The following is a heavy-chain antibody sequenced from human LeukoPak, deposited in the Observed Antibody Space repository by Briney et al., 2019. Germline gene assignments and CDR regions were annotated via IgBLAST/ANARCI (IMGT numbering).Heavy chain of an antibody. J-gene: IGHJ6*03. V-gene: IGHV4-34*01. CDR2: INHSGST. CDR3: ARGTGRITILGVVIKATSPRPQKNMDV. CDR1: GGSFSGYY. Sequence: SETLSLTCAVYGGSFSGYYWSWIRQPPGKGLEWIGEINHSGSTNYNPSLKSRVTISVDTSKNQFSLKLSSVTAADTAVYYCARGTGRITILGVVIKATSPRPQKNMDVWGKGTTVTVSS. D-gene: IGHD3-3*01.